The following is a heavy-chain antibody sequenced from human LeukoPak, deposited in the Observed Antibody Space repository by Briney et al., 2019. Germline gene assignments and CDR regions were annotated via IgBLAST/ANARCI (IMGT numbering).Heavy chain of an antibody. Sequence: PGGSLRLSCAASGFIFSSYWMSWVRQAPGKGLEWVAVISYDGSDNYYADSLKGRFTISRDNSMNTLYLQMNSLRAEDTAVYYCAKDHHSSGWYYFDYWGQGTLVTVSS. CDR3: AKDHHSSGWYYFDY. CDR1: GFIFSSYW. D-gene: IGHD6-19*01. J-gene: IGHJ4*02. V-gene: IGHV3-30*18. CDR2: ISYDGSDN.